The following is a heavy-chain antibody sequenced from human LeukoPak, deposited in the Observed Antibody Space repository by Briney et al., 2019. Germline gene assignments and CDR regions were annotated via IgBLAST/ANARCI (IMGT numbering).Heavy chain of an antibody. D-gene: IGHD3-22*01. J-gene: IGHJ4*02. V-gene: IGHV3-23*01. CDR2: VSGSGGSS. Sequence: GGSLRLSCVVSGITLANYGMSWVRQAPGKGLEWVAGVSGSGGSSNYADSVKGRFTISRDNPKNTLYLQMNSLRAEDTAVYFCAKRGVVIRVILVGFHKEAYYFDSWGQGALVTVSS. CDR3: AKRGVVIRVILVGFHKEAYYFDS. CDR1: GITLANYG.